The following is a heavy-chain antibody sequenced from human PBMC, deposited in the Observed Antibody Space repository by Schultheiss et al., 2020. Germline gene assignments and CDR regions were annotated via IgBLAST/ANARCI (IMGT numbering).Heavy chain of an antibody. J-gene: IGHJ5*02. V-gene: IGHV3-74*01. CDR1: GFTFSSYS. Sequence: GGSLRLSCAASGFTFSSYSMNWVRQAPGKGLVWVSRINGDGVTTNYADSVKGRFTISRDNANNMLYLQMNSLRAEDTAVYYCVSLFWVSWGQGTLVTVSS. CDR3: VSLFWVS. D-gene: IGHD2-21*01. CDR2: INGDGVTT.